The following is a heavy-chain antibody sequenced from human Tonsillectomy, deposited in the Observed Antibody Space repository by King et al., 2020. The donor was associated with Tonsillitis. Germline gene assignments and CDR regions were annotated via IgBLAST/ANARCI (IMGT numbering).Heavy chain of an antibody. CDR3: AKDRDSGIRAYYMDV. Sequence: VELVESGGGLVQPGRSLRLSCAATGFDLDDYAMHWVRQVPGKGLEWISGISWNSGTRAYAVSVKGRFTMSRDNAKNSLYLQMNSLRPEDTALYYCAKDRDSGIRAYYMDVWGKGTTVTVSS. CDR1: GFDLDDYA. J-gene: IGHJ6*03. D-gene: IGHD3-10*01. CDR2: ISWNSGTR. V-gene: IGHV3-9*01.